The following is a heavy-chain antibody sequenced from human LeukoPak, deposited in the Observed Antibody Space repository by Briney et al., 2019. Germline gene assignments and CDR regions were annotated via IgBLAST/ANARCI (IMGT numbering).Heavy chain of an antibody. J-gene: IGHJ4*02. D-gene: IGHD6-19*01. Sequence: GESLKISCKGSGFSSTNSWIAWVRQVPGKGLEWMGIIYLGDSDTRYSPSFRGQVTISADKSITTAYLQWSSLRASDTAIYYCARHPSSTSGWYDYWGQGTLVTVSS. CDR2: IYLGDSDT. V-gene: IGHV5-51*01. CDR1: GFSSTNSW. CDR3: ARHPSSTSGWYDY.